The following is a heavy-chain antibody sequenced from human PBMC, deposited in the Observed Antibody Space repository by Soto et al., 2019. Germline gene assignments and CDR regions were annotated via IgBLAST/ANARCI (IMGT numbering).Heavy chain of an antibody. D-gene: IGHD3-22*01. J-gene: IGHJ6*02. CDR1: GYPFTGYY. CDR3: ARDAMIVVVPYYYYYGMDV. CDR2: INPNSGGT. Sequence: ASLKLSCKASGYPFTGYYSHWVRQAPGQGLEWMGWINPNSGGTNYAQKFQGWVTMTRDTSISTAYMELSRLRSDDTAVYYCARDAMIVVVPYYYYYGMDVWGQGTTVTVSS. V-gene: IGHV1-2*04.